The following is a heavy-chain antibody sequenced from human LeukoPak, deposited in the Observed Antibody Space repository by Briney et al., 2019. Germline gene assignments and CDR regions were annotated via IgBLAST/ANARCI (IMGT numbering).Heavy chain of an antibody. CDR3: ARGKSNFDY. J-gene: IGHJ4*02. V-gene: IGHV4-61*01. CDR2: IYYSGST. CDR1: GGSISSSNW. Sequence: SGTLSLTCAVSGGSISSSNWWSWIRQPPGKGLEWIGYIYYSGSTNYNPSLKSRVTISVDTSKNQFSLKLSSVTAADTAVYYCARGKSNFDYWGQGTLVTVSS.